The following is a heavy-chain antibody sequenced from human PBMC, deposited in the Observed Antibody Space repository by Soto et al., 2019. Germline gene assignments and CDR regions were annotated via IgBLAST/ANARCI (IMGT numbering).Heavy chain of an antibody. V-gene: IGHV3-74*01. Sequence: GGSLRLSCAASGFTFSSYWMHWVRQAPGKGLVWVSRINSDGSSTSYADSVKGRFTISRDNAKNTLYLQMNSLRAEDTAGYYCARAHGMPGDSSGYGPYGMGVRGQGPTGTVSS. D-gene: IGHD3-22*01. CDR3: ARAHGMPGDSSGYGPYGMGV. CDR1: GFTFSSYW. J-gene: IGHJ6*02. CDR2: INSDGSST.